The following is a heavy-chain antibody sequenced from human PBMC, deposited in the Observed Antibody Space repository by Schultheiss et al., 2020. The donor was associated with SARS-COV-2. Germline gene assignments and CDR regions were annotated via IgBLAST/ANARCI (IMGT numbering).Heavy chain of an antibody. CDR1: GNTFAGNF. J-gene: IGHJ4*02. Sequence: ASVKVSCETFGNTFAGNFIHWMRQAPGQGLERVGWIKPTTCGTKYAQKFQGWVTMTRDTSISTAYMELSRLRSDDTAVYYCARGGQWLVRGFHFDYWGQGTLVTVSS. D-gene: IGHD6-19*01. V-gene: IGHV1-2*04. CDR3: ARGGQWLVRGFHFDY. CDR2: IKPTTCGT.